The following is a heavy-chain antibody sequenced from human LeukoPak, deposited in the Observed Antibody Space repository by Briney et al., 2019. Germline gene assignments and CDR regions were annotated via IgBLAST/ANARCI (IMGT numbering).Heavy chain of an antibody. V-gene: IGHV4-59*01. CDR2: IYYSGTT. Sequence: SETLSLTCTVSGDSINIYYRSWIRQPPGKGLECIGSIYYSGTTKYNPSLKSRVTISVDTSKNQFSLKLSSVTAADTAVYYCARADSSGYYFHWGQGTLVTVSS. CDR3: ARADSSGYYFH. CDR1: GDSINIYY. D-gene: IGHD3-22*01. J-gene: IGHJ4*02.